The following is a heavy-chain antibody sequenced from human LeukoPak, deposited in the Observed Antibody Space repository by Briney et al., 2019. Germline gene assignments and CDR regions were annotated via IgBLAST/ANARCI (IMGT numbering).Heavy chain of an antibody. V-gene: IGHV3-21*01. CDR3: ARDPTYYYGSGRVHYYYYYMDV. CDR1: GFTFSSYS. D-gene: IGHD3-10*01. J-gene: IGHJ6*03. Sequence: GGSLRLSWAASGFTFSSYSMNWVRQAPGKGLEWVSSISSSSSYIYYTDSVKGRFTISRDNAKNSLYLQMNSLRAEDTAVYYCARDPTYYYGSGRVHYYYYYMDVWGKGTTVTVSS. CDR2: ISSSSSYI.